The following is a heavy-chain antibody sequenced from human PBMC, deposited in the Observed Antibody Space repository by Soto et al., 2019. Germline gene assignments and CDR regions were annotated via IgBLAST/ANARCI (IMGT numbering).Heavy chain of an antibody. CDR1: RFTLGYFA. CDR2: IRSKDYGGTT. Sequence: SLRISRATCRFTLGYFAIGWVRQAPGRGLEWVGFIRSKDYGGTTEYAASVKGRFAISRDDSTGIAYLQMNSLKIEDTAVYHCTREIHYFDSWGQGTLVTVSS. J-gene: IGHJ4*02. CDR3: TREIHYFDS. V-gene: IGHV3-49*02.